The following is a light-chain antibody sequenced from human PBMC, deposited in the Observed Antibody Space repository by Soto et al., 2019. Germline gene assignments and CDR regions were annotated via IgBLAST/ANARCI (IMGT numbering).Light chain of an antibody. CDR3: QQRHNWPPEFA. J-gene: IGKJ3*01. CDR1: QSVGGY. CDR2: DAS. Sequence: VLTQSPATLSVSPGERATLSCRASQSVGGYLAWYQQKPGQPPRLLIYDASSRATGIPARFSGSGSGTDFTLTITSLAPEDFAVYFCQQRHNWPPEFAFGPGTRVD. V-gene: IGKV3-11*01.